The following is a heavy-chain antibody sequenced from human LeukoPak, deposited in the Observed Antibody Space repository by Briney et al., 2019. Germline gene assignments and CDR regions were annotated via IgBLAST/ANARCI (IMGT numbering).Heavy chain of an antibody. CDR3: AKTGAVAYSSVVY. J-gene: IGHJ4*02. D-gene: IGHD2-15*01. V-gene: IGHV3-23*01. Sequence: GGSLRLSCAASGFTFGSCWMNWVRQTPGKGLEWVSIISASGGTTDYADSVKGRFTISRDNSKNTLYLQMNSLRADDTAVYYCAKTGAVAYSSVVYWGQGTLVTVSS. CDR1: GFTFGSCW. CDR2: ISASGGTT.